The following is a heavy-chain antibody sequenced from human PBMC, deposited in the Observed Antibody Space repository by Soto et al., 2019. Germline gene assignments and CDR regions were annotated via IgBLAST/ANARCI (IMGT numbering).Heavy chain of an antibody. Sequence: SGPTLVNPTQTLTLTCTLSGISLTTSGVGLGWIRQTPGKALEWLALIYWNDDKHYNPSLKTRLTITKDTSKNQAVLTMTNMDPVDTATYYCARGLATLPVFAFDIWDQGTVVTVSS. CDR1: GISLTTSGVG. CDR2: IYWNDDK. CDR3: ARGLATLPVFAFDI. D-gene: IGHD6-6*01. J-gene: IGHJ3*02. V-gene: IGHV2-5*01.